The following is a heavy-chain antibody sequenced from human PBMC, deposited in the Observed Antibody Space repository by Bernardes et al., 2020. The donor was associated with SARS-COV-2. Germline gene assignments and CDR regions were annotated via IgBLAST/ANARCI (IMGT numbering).Heavy chain of an antibody. D-gene: IGHD3-10*01. CDR3: ARAWMGRGTADY. CDR1: GFTFKDFW. J-gene: IGHJ4*02. Sequence: GGSLRLSCAASGFTFKDFWMHWVRQAPGKGLVWVSLIRADGTAISYADSVKGRFNVSRDNAKNTLYLQMNSLRPEDTGVYYCARAWMGRGTADYWGQGTLVTVSS. CDR2: IRADGTAI. V-gene: IGHV3-74*01.